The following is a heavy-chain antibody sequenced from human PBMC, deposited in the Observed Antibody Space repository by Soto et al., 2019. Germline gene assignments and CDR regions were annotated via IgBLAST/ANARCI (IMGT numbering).Heavy chain of an antibody. CDR1: GFTFSSYS. Sequence: PGGSLRLSCAASGFTFSSYSMNWVRQAPGKGLEWVSSISSSSSYIYYADSVKGRFTISRDNAKNSLYLQMNSLRAEDTAVYYCARDQNPYYYDSSGYYYYYYGMDVWGQGTTVTVSS. J-gene: IGHJ6*02. CDR3: ARDQNPYYYDSSGYYYYYYGMDV. CDR2: ISSSSSYI. V-gene: IGHV3-21*01. D-gene: IGHD3-22*01.